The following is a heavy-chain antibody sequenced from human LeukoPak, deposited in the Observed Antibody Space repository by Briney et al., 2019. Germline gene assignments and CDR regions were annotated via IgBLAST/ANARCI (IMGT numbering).Heavy chain of an antibody. D-gene: IGHD2-8*02. J-gene: IGHJ3*02. CDR2: ISYDGSNK. Sequence: GGSLRLSCAASGFTFSTYAMSWVRQAPGKGLEWVAVISYDGSNKYYADSVKGRFTISRDNSKNTLYLQMNSLRAEDTAVYYCARVRVGGDDLDAFDIWGQGTMVTVSS. CDR3: ARVRVGGDDLDAFDI. V-gene: IGHV3-30-3*01. CDR1: GFTFSTYA.